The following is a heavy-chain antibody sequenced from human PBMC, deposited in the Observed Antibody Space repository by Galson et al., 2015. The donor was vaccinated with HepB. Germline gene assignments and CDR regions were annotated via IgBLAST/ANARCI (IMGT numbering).Heavy chain of an antibody. J-gene: IGHJ4*02. CDR1: GYTLTELS. D-gene: IGHD3-22*01. CDR2: FDPEDGET. CDR3: ATDRNNYYSLDY. V-gene: IGHV1-24*01. Sequence: SVKVSCKVSGYTLTELSMHWVRQAPGKGLEWMGGFDPEDGETIYAQKFQDRVTMTEDTSTDTAYMELSSLRSEDTAVYYCATDRNNYYSLDYWGQGTLVTVSS.